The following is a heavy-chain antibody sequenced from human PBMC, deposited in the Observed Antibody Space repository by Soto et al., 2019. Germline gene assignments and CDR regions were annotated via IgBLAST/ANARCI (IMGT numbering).Heavy chain of an antibody. D-gene: IGHD2-8*01. J-gene: IGHJ6*02. V-gene: IGHV4-39*01. CDR3: ARRGLRCTNGVCYYDYYYGMDV. Sequence: SETLSLTCTVSGGSISSSSYYWGWIRQPPGKGLEWIGSIYYSGSTYYNPSLKSRVTISVDTSKNQFSLKLSSVTAADTAVYYCARRGLRCTNGVCYYDYYYGMDVWGQGATVTVSS. CDR2: IYYSGST. CDR1: GGSISSSSYY.